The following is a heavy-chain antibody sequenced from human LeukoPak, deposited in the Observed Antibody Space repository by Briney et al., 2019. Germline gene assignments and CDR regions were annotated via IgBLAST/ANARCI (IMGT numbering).Heavy chain of an antibody. CDR2: VQYSGNT. J-gene: IGHJ4*02. CDR1: GGSISTYY. V-gene: IGHV4-59*01. CDR3: ARGINVGATSY. D-gene: IGHD1-26*01. Sequence: SETLSLTCTVSGGSISTYYWSWVRQSPGKGLEWIGCVQYSGNTKYNPLFKGRVTISVDTSKNQFSLRLSSVTTADTAMYFCARGINVGATSYWGQGTLVTVSA.